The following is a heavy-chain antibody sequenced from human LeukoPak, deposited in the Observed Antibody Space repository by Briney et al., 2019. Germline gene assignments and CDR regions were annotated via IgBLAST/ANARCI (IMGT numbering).Heavy chain of an antibody. D-gene: IGHD3-3*01. CDR2: IHPNNGGT. J-gene: IGHJ4*02. V-gene: IGHV1-2*02. CDR3: ARGTQTIFGVIDY. CDR1: GYTFTGFY. Sequence: ASVKVSCKTSGYTFTGFYMHWVRQAPGQGLVWMGWIHPNNGGTIYARSFQGRVTMTSDTSISTAYLELNSLISDDTAMYFCARGTQTIFGVIDYWGQGTLVTVSS.